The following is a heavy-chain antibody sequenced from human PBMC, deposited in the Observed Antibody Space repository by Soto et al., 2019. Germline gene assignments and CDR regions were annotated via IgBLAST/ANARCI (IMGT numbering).Heavy chain of an antibody. D-gene: IGHD3-10*01. CDR3: ARAGYYYGSGRRGMDV. CDR1: GVSISSSNG. V-gene: IGHV4-4*02. CDR2: IYHSGST. J-gene: IGHJ6*02. Sequence: PSETLSLTCAVCGVSISSSNGWSWVRQPPGKGLEWIGEIYHSGSTNYNPSLKSRVTISVDKSKNQFSLKLSSVTAADTAVYYCARAGYYYGSGRRGMDVWGQGTTVTVSS.